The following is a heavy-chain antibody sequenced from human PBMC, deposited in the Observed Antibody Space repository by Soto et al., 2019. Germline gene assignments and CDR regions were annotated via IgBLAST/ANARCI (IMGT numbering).Heavy chain of an antibody. V-gene: IGHV1-18*01. J-gene: IGHJ4*02. CDR1: GYTFTSYG. CDR2: ISAYNGNT. CDR3: ARVGSVAAATDPWDY. Sequence: ASVKVSCKASGYTFTSYGISWVRQAPGQGLEWMGWISAYNGNTNYAQKLQGRVTMTTDTSTSTAYMELRSLRSDDTAVYYCARVGSVAAATDPWDYWGQGTLVTVSS. D-gene: IGHD2-15*01.